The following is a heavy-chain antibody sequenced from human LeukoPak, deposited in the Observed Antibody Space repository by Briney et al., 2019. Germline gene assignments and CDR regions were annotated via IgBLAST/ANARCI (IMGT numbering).Heavy chain of an antibody. Sequence: ASVKVSCKASGYTFSSCAINWVRQAPGQGLEYMGWIDTKTGNPAYAQGFTGRFVFSLDTSVSTAYLQISSLKAEDTAVYYCAIHPSDSSVYFSYWGQGALVTVSS. CDR2: IDTKTGNP. J-gene: IGHJ4*02. V-gene: IGHV7-4-1*02. CDR1: GYTFSSCA. CDR3: AIHPSDSSVYFSY. D-gene: IGHD3-22*01.